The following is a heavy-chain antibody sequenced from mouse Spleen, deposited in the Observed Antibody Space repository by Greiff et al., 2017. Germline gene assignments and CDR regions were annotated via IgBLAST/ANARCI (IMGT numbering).Heavy chain of an antibody. D-gene: IGHD2-9*01. CDR3: ARTYYGYTAWFAY. CDR2: INPSSGYT. Sequence: VQLQQSGAELAKPGASVKLSCKASGYTFTSYWMHWVKQRPGQGLEWIGYINPSSGYTKYNQKFKDKATLTADKSSSTAYMQLSSLTYEDSAVYCCARTYYGYTAWFAYWGQGTLVTVSA. CDR1: GYTFTSYW. V-gene: IGHV1-7*01. J-gene: IGHJ3*01.